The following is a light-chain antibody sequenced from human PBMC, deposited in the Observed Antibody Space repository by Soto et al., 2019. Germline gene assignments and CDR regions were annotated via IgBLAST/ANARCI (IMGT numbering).Light chain of an antibody. CDR3: QQLKSYPQT. CDR1: QDISNY. V-gene: IGKV1-9*01. CDR2: ATS. J-gene: IGKJ1*01. Sequence: DIQLTQSPSFLSASVGDRVTITCRARQDISNYLASYQQKPGKAPKFLLYATSTLQSGVPSRFSGSGSGTEFTLTISSLQPEDFATYYCQQLKSYPQTFGQGTKVDI.